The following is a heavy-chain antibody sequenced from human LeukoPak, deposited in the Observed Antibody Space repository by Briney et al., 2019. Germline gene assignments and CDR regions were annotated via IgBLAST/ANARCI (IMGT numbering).Heavy chain of an antibody. CDR2: IYPGDSDT. D-gene: IGHD3-10*01. CDR1: GHSFTSYW. V-gene: IGHV5-51*01. CDR3: ARRSYGRGPYYYYGMDV. Sequence: GESLKISCKGSGHSFTSYWIGWVRQMPGKGLEWMGIIYPGDSDTRYSPSFQGQVTISADKSISTAYLQWSSLKASDTAIYYCARRSYGRGPYYYYGMDVWGQGTTVTVSS. J-gene: IGHJ6*02.